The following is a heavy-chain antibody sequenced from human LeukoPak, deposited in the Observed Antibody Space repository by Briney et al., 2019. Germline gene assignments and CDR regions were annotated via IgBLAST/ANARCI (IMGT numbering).Heavy chain of an antibody. CDR1: GFTFSSYA. V-gene: IGHV3-23*01. CDR3: ARDRVAGTRNYDY. J-gene: IGHJ4*02. Sequence: GGSLRLSCAASGFTFSSYAMSWVRQAPGKGLEWVSAISGSGGSTYYADSVKGRFTISRDNSKNTLFLQMNSLRADDTAVYYCARDRVAGTRNYDYWGQGTLVTVSS. D-gene: IGHD6-19*01. CDR2: ISGSGGST.